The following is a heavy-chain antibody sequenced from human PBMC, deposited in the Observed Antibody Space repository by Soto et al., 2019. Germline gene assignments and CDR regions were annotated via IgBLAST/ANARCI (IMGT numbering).Heavy chain of an antibody. CDR3: ARDPYLGDHQY. D-gene: IGHD3-16*01. CDR1: GYTFTTYG. V-gene: IGHV1-18*01. Sequence: QVQLVQSGGEVKKPGASVKVSCKTSGYTFTTYGISWVRQAPGQGLEWVGWISAYSGKTHYAQKCQGKVTMTTDTSTNTAYLELRSLRSDDTAVYYCARDPYLGDHQYGGQGTLVTVSS. J-gene: IGHJ4*02. CDR2: ISAYSGKT.